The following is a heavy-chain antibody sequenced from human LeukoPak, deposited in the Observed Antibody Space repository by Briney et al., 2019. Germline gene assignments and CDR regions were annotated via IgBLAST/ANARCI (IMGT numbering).Heavy chain of an antibody. CDR3: ARWDVYCSGGSCYRDNY. Sequence: GGSLRLSCAASGFTFSSYDMHWVRQATGKGLEWVSAIGTAGDTYYPGSVKGRFTTSRENAKNSLYLQMNSLRAGDTAVYYCARWDVYCSGGSCYRDNYWGQGTLVTVSS. V-gene: IGHV3-13*01. CDR1: GFTFSSYD. D-gene: IGHD2-15*01. CDR2: IGTAGDT. J-gene: IGHJ4*02.